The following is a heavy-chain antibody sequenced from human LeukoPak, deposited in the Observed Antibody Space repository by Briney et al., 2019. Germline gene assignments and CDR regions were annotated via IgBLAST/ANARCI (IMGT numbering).Heavy chain of an antibody. Sequence: SETLSFTCTGYGGTINNYYWSWQRQPAGKGLEWIGRIYSSGSTNYNPSLKSRVTMSVDTPKNQFSLKLSSVTAADTAIYYCARSPRDSNWLDYWGQGTLVTVSS. V-gene: IGHV4-4*07. CDR2: IYSSGST. J-gene: IGHJ4*02. CDR3: ARSPRDSNWLDY. D-gene: IGHD4-11*01. CDR1: GGTINNYY.